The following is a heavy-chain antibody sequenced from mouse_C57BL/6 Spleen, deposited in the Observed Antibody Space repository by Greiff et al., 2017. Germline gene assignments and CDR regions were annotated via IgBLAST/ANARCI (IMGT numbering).Heavy chain of an antibody. CDR3: AREPYAPYAMDY. D-gene: IGHD1-1*01. CDR1: GFTFSSYA. V-gene: IGHV5-4*01. Sequence: EVKVVESGGGLVKPGGSLKLSCAASGFTFSSYAMSWVRQTPEKRLEWVATISDGGSYTYYPDNVKGRFTISRDNAKNNLYLQMSHLKSEDTAMYYCAREPYAPYAMDYWGQGTSVTVSS. CDR2: ISDGGSYT. J-gene: IGHJ4*01.